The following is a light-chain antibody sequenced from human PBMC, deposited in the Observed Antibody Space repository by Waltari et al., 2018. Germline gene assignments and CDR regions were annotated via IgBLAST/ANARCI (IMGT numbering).Light chain of an antibody. Sequence: SYVLTQPPSVSVAPGQTAIITCAAGNIESKNVHWYQQKPGLAPVLVLCNDDVRPSGIPDRFSGSNSGNTATLTIRRVEAGDESDYYCQVGDISTDRPGVEFGGGTKLTVL. CDR3: QVGDISTDRPGVE. V-gene: IGLV3-21*02. J-gene: IGLJ2*01. CDR1: NIESKN. CDR2: NDD.